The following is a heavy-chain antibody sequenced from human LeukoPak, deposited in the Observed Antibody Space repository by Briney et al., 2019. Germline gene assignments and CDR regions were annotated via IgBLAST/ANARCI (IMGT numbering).Heavy chain of an antibody. V-gene: IGHV4-4*07. Sequence: SETLSLTCTVSGDSISSFYWSWIRQPAGKGLEWFGRIYSSGSTNYNPSLESRVTMSVDTSKNQLSLKLSSVTAADTAVYYCARDVVAAAGTWDYWGQGTLVTVSS. CDR1: GDSISSFY. J-gene: IGHJ4*02. CDR3: ARDVVAAAGTWDY. CDR2: IYSSGST. D-gene: IGHD6-13*01.